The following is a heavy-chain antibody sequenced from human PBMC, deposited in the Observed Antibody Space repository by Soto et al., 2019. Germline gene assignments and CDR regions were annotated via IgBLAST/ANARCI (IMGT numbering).Heavy chain of an antibody. CDR2: IIPIFGTA. D-gene: IGHD2-21*02. J-gene: IGHJ5*02. CDR1: GGTFSSYA. V-gene: IGHV1-69*06. CDR3: ARDLAYCGGDCYGWFDP. Sequence: QVQLVQSGAEVKKPGSSVKVSCKASGGTFSSYAISWVRQAPGQGLEWMGGIIPIFGTANYAQKFQGRVTLTADKSTSTAYMELSSLRSEDTAVYYCARDLAYCGGDCYGWFDPWGQGTLVTVSS.